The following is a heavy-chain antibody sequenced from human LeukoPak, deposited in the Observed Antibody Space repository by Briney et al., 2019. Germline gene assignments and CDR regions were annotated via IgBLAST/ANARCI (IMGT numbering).Heavy chain of an antibody. CDR2: ISSSSSTI. D-gene: IGHD2-2*01. Sequence: GGSLRLSCAASGFTFSSYSMNWVRQAPGKGLEWVSYISSSSSTIYYADSVEGRFTISRDNAKNSLYLQMNSLRAEDTAVYYCARASVVVPAAIDYWGQGTLVTVSS. CDR1: GFTFSSYS. J-gene: IGHJ4*02. CDR3: ARASVVVPAAIDY. V-gene: IGHV3-48*01.